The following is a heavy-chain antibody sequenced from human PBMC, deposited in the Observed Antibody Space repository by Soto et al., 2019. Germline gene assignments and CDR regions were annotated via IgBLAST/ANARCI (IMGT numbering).Heavy chain of an antibody. CDR2: IIPIFGTA. J-gene: IGHJ6*02. CDR3: ESMASQPSPGGYYYYWMDV. Sequence: QVQLVQSGAEVQKPGSSVKVSCKASGGTFSSYAISWVRQAPGQGLEWMGGIIPIFGTANYAQKFQGRVTSTADESTSTAYMEMSSLRSEDTAVYYCESMASQPSPGGYYYYWMDVWGQGATVTVSS. V-gene: IGHV1-69*01. CDR1: GGTFSSYA. D-gene: IGHD3-10*01.